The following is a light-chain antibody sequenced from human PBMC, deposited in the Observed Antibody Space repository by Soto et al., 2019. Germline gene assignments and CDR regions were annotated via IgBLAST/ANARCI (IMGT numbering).Light chain of an antibody. V-gene: IGKV3-20*01. CDR3: QQYGSSLRT. CDR2: GAS. CDR1: QTVTRSY. J-gene: IGKJ1*01. Sequence: EIVLTQSPGTMSVSPGERVTLSCRASQTVTRSYLAWYQQKPGQAPRLLIYGASIRATGIPDRFSGSGSGTDFTLTISRLEPEDFAVYYCQQYGSSLRTFGQGTKVAI.